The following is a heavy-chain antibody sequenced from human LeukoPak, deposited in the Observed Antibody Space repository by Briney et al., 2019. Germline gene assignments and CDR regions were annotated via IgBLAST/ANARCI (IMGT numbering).Heavy chain of an antibody. CDR2: INPNSGGT. V-gene: IGHV1-2*06. J-gene: IGHJ4*02. D-gene: IGHD4-11*01. CDR1: GYTFTGYY. Sequence: ASVKVSCKASGYTFTGYYMHWVRQAPGQGLEWMGRINPNSGGTNYAQKLQGRVTMTTDTSTSTAYMELRSLRSDDTAVYYCAREHDYSNPLYDYWGQGTLVTVSS. CDR3: AREHDYSNPLYDY.